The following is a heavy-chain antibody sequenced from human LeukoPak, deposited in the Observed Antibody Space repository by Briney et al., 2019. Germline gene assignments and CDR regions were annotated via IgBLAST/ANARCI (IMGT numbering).Heavy chain of an antibody. D-gene: IGHD3/OR15-3a*01. CDR3: VRMDRDDAFDI. CDR1: GGSISSSSYY. Sequence: SETLSLTCTVSGGSISSSSYYWGWIRQPPGKGREWIGSIYYSGSTYYNPSLKSRVTISVDTSKNQFSLKLSSVTAADTAVYYCVRMDRDDAFDIWGQGTMVIVSS. V-gene: IGHV4-39*01. J-gene: IGHJ3*02. CDR2: IYYSGST.